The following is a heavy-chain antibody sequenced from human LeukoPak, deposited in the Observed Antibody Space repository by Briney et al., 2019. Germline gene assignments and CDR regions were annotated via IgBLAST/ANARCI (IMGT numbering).Heavy chain of an antibody. D-gene: IGHD1-26*01. CDR2: IYTSGST. V-gene: IGHV4-61*02. CDR1: GGSISSGSYY. J-gene: IGHJ6*03. Sequence: SQTLSLTCTVSGGSISSGSYYWSWIRQPAGKGLEWIGRIYTSGSTNYNSSLESRVTISVDTSKNQFSLKLSSVTAADTAVYYCARDRQVGATPPYYYYYYVDVWGKGTTVTVSS. CDR3: ARDRQVGATPPYYYYYYVDV.